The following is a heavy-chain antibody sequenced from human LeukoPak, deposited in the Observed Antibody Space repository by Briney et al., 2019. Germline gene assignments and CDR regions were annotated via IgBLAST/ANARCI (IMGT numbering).Heavy chain of an antibody. CDR1: GYTXTSYV. Sequence: ASVKVSCTASGYTXTSYVINWVRQAPGQGLEWMGWISAYNGNTNYAQKLQGRVTMTTDTSTSTAYMELRSLRSDDTAVYYCAREGYSSSWNYFDYWGQGALVTVSS. V-gene: IGHV1-18*01. J-gene: IGHJ4*02. CDR2: ISAYNGNT. D-gene: IGHD6-13*01. CDR3: AREGYSSSWNYFDY.